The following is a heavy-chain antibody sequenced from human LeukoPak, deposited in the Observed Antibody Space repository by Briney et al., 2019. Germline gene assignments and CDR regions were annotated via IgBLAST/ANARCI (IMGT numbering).Heavy chain of an antibody. CDR3: AKITMIEVGSDY. J-gene: IGHJ4*02. D-gene: IGHD3-22*01. Sequence: GGSLRLSCAASGFTFSSYGMHWVRQAPGKGLEWVAFIRYDGSNKYYADSVKGRFTISRDNSKNTLYLQMNSLRAEDTAVYYCAKITMIEVGSDYWGQGTLVTVSS. V-gene: IGHV3-30*02. CDR2: IRYDGSNK. CDR1: GFTFSSYG.